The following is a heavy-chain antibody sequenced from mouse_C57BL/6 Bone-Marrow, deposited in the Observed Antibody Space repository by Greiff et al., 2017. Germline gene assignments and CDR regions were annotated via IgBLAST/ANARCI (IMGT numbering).Heavy chain of an antibody. D-gene: IGHD2-5*01. CDR3: ARERSNYYYAMDY. J-gene: IGHJ4*01. CDR1: GYTFTDYN. Sequence: VQLKQSGPELVKPGASVKIPCKASGYTFTDYNMDWVKQSHGKSLEWIGDINPNNGGTIYNQKFKGKATLTVDKSSSTAYMELRSLTSEDTAVYYCARERSNYYYAMDYWVQGTSVTVSS. CDR2: INPNNGGT. V-gene: IGHV1-18*01.